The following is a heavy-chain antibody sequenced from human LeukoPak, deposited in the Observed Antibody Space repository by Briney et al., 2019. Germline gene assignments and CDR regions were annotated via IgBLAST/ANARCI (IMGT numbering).Heavy chain of an antibody. CDR1: GFTFRTYA. CDR2: ISGSGGST. D-gene: IGHD3-22*01. Sequence: GGSLRLSCVASGFTFRTYAMNWVRQAPGKGLEWVSAISGSGGSTYYADSVKGRFTISRDNSKNTLYLQMNSLRAEDTAVYYCAKVGLTMIVVVHYFDYWGQGTLVTVSS. CDR3: AKVGLTMIVVVHYFDY. J-gene: IGHJ4*02. V-gene: IGHV3-23*01.